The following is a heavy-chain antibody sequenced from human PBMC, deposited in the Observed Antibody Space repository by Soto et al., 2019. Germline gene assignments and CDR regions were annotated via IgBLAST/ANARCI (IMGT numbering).Heavy chain of an antibody. CDR1: GFTFSSYS. CDR2: ISSSSSYI. V-gene: IGHV3-21*01. CDR3: ARDDSSWYLYYYYYYMDV. Sequence: PGGSLRLSCAASGFTFSSYSMNWVRQAPGKGLEWVSSISSSSSYIYYADSVKGRFTISRDNAKNSLYLQMNSLRAEDTAVYYCARDDSSWYLYYYYYYMDVWGKGTTVTVSS. D-gene: IGHD6-13*01. J-gene: IGHJ6*03.